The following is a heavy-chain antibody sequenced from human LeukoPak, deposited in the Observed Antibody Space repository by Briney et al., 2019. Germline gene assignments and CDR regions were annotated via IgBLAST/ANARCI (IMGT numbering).Heavy chain of an antibody. D-gene: IGHD1-20*01. Sequence: PSETLSLTCNVSGGSISSSSYYWGWIRQPPGKGLEWIGSIYYSGTTYYNPSLKSRVTISVDTSKNQFSLKLSSVTAADTAVYYCARDNWNYFDYWGQGTLVTVSS. V-gene: IGHV4-39*02. CDR2: IYYSGTT. CDR1: GGSISSSSYY. CDR3: ARDNWNYFDY. J-gene: IGHJ4*02.